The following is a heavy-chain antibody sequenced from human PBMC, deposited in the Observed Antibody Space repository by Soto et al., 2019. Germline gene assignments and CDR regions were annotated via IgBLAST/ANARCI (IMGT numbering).Heavy chain of an antibody. Sequence: PSETLSLTCTVSGGSISSFYWSWIRQPAGKGLEWIGRICSGGRNNYNPSLKSRVTMSVDTSKNQFSLRLSSVTAADTAMYYCARGSSRWDYWGQGTLGTVSS. J-gene: IGHJ4*02. D-gene: IGHD6-13*01. CDR2: ICSGGRN. V-gene: IGHV4-4*07. CDR1: GGSISSFY. CDR3: ARGSSRWDY.